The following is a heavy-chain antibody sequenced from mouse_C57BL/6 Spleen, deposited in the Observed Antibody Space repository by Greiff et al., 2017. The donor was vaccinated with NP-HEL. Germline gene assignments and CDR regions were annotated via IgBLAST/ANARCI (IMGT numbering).Heavy chain of an antibody. CDR2: IYPGDGDT. V-gene: IGHV1-80*01. CDR3: AREHGSSPSYWYFDV. CDR1: GYAFSSYW. Sequence: VKLQESGAELVKPGASVKISCKASGYAFSSYWMNWVKQRPGKGLEWIGQIYPGDGDTNYNGKFKGKATLTADKSSSTAYMQLSSLTSEDSAVYFCAREHGSSPSYWYFDVWGTGTTVTVSS. J-gene: IGHJ1*03. D-gene: IGHD1-1*01.